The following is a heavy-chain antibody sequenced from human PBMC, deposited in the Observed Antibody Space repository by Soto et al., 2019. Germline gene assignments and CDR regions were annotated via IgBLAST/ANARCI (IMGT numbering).Heavy chain of an antibody. D-gene: IGHD3-3*01. J-gene: IGHJ4*02. CDR3: ARGRKYYDFWSGYSHPRYYFNY. V-gene: IGHV4-34*01. CDR2: INHSGRT. Sequence: PSETLSLTCAVYGGSFSGYCWSWIRQPPGKGLEWIGEINHSGRTNYNPSLKSRVTISVDTSKSQFSLKLSSVTAADTAVYYCARGRKYYDFWSGYSHPRYYFNYWGQGTLVTVS. CDR1: GGSFSGYC.